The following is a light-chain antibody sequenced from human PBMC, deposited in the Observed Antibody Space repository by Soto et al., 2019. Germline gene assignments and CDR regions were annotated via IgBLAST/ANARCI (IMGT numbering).Light chain of an antibody. V-gene: IGKV1-8*01. CDR3: QQYYSYPRT. CDR1: QGISSY. CDR2: AAS. Sequence: AIRMTQSPSSLSASTWDRVTITCRASQGISSYLAWYQQKPGKAPKLLIYAASTLQSGVPSRFSGSGSGTDFTLTISCLQSEDFATYYCQQYYSYPRTFGQGTKVDIK. J-gene: IGKJ1*01.